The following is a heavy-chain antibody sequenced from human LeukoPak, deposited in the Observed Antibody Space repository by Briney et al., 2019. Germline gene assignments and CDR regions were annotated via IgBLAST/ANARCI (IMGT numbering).Heavy chain of an antibody. CDR3: ARDCTSTSCPYYYYYCMDV. J-gene: IGHJ6*03. D-gene: IGHD2-2*01. CDR2: ISAYNGNT. CDR1: GYTFTIYG. Sequence: ASVKVPCNASGYTFTIYGISWVRQAPGQGLEWMGWISAYNGNTNYAQKLQGRVTMTTDTSTSTAYMELRSLRSDDTAVYYCARDCTSTSCPYYYYYCMDVWGKGTTVTVSS. V-gene: IGHV1-18*01.